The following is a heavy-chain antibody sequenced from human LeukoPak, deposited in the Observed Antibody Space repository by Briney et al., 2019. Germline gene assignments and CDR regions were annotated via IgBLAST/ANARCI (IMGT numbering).Heavy chain of an antibody. J-gene: IGHJ4*02. D-gene: IGHD6-13*01. V-gene: IGHV3-23*01. CDR2: ISGSGGST. Sequence: QPGGSLRLSCAASGFTFSSYGMSWVRQAPGKGLEWVSAISGSGGSTYYADSVKGRFTISRDNAENTLYLQMNSLRAEDTAVYYCARDARGGIAAAGTIDYWGQGTLVTVSS. CDR3: ARDARGGIAAAGTIDY. CDR1: GFTFSSYG.